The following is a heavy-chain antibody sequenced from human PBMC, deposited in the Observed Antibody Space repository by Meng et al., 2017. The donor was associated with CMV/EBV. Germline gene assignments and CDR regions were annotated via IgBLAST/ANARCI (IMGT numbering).Heavy chain of an antibody. V-gene: IGHV3-13*01. J-gene: IGHJ4*02. CDR1: GFTFSSYD. Sequence: ESLKISCAASGFTFSSYDMHWVRQATGKGLEWVSAIGTAGDTYYPGSVKGRFTISSENAKNSLYLQMNSLRAGDTAVYYCARERSQLDSSGYDDWGQGTLVTVSS. CDR3: ARERSQLDSSGYDD. CDR2: IGTAGDT. D-gene: IGHD3-22*01.